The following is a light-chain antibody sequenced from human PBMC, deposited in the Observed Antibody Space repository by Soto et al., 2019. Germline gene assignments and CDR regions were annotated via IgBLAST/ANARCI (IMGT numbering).Light chain of an antibody. V-gene: IGLV2-23*01. Sequence: QSVLTQPASVSGSPGQSITMSCTGTSSDIGSYNLVSWYQHHPGKAPKLIIYEGSKRPSGISNRFSGSRSGNTASLTISGLQAEDEADFICCSFAGYGTWVFGGGTKLTVL. CDR3: CSFAGYGTWV. J-gene: IGLJ3*02. CDR1: SSDIGSYNL. CDR2: EGS.